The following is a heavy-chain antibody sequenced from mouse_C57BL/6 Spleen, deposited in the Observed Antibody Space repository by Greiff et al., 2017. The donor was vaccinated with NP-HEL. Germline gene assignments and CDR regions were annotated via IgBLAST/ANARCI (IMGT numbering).Heavy chain of an antibody. D-gene: IGHD4-1*02. Sequence: QVQLQQSGAELAKPGASVKLSCKASGYTFTSYWMHWVKQRPGQGLEWIGYINPSSGYTKYNQKFKDKATLTADKSSSTAYMQLSSLTYEDSAVYYCARFQLGPDWYFDVWGTGTTVTVSS. CDR3: ARFQLGPDWYFDV. J-gene: IGHJ1*03. CDR2: INPSSGYT. V-gene: IGHV1-7*01. CDR1: GYTFTSYW.